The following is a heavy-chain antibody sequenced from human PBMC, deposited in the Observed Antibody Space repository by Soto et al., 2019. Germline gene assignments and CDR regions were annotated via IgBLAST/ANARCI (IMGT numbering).Heavy chain of an antibody. CDR2: IIPILGIA. J-gene: IGHJ4*02. CDR3: ARTGPGQDELVPFDY. D-gene: IGHD6-13*01. V-gene: IGHV1-69*02. CDR1: GGTFSSYT. Sequence: ASVKVSCKASGGTFSSYTISWVRQAPGQGLEWMGRIIPILGIANYAQKFQGRVTITADKSTSTAYMELSSLRSEDTAVYYCARTGPGQDELVPFDYWGQGTLVTVSS.